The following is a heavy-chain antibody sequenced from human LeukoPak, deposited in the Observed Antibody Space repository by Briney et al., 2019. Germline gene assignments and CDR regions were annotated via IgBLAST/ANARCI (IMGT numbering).Heavy chain of an antibody. V-gene: IGHV3-9*01. J-gene: IGHJ6*02. CDR1: GFTFDDYA. CDR2: ISWNSGSI. CDR3: AEDIMVRGVAYGMDV. D-gene: IGHD3-10*01. Sequence: GRSLRLSCAASGFTFDDYAMHWVRQAPGKGLEWVSGISWNSGSIGYADSVKGRFTISRDNAKNSLYLQMNSLRAEDTALYYCAEDIMVRGVAYGMDVWGQGTTVTVSS.